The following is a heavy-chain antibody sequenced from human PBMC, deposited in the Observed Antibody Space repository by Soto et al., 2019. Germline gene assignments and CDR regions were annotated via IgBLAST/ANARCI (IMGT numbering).Heavy chain of an antibody. CDR3: AILAAGFDY. Sequence: ASVKVSCKTSGYTFTNYTITWVRQAPGQGLEWMGWISACNDNTNYAQKLQGRVTMTKDTSTSTVYMDLRSLRSDDTAVYYCAILAAGFDYWGQGTLVTVSS. CDR2: ISACNDNT. J-gene: IGHJ4*02. V-gene: IGHV1-18*01. D-gene: IGHD6-13*01. CDR1: GYTFTNYT.